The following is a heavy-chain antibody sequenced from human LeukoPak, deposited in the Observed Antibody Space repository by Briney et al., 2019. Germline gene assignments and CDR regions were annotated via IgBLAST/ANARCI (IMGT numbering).Heavy chain of an antibody. J-gene: IGHJ4*02. CDR3: ARDLSWEFDY. CDR2: IYYSGST. Sequence: SETLSLTCTVSGGSISSYYWSWIRQPPGKGLEWIGYIYYSGSTNYNPSLKSRVTMSVDTSKNQFSLKLSSVTAADTAVYYCARDLSWEFDYWGQGTLVTVSS. D-gene: IGHD6-13*01. V-gene: IGHV4-59*12. CDR1: GGSISSYY.